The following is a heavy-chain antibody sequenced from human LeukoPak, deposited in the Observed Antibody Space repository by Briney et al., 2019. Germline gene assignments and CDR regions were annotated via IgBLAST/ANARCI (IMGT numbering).Heavy chain of an antibody. D-gene: IGHD2-15*01. J-gene: IGHJ6*03. CDR1: GGSISSRSYY. CDR3: ASFYCSGGSCYQYFSYYYMDV. CDR2: IYYSGST. V-gene: IGHV4-39*01. Sequence: SETLSLTCTVSGGSISSRSYYWGWIRQPPGKGLEWIGSIYYSGSTYYNPSLQSRVTISVDTSKNQFSLKLNSVTAADTAVYYCASFYCSGGSCYQYFSYYYMDVWGKGTTVTISS.